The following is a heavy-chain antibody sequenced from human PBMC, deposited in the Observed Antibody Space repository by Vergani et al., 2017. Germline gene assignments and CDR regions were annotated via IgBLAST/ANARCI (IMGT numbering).Heavy chain of an antibody. V-gene: IGHV3-73*02. J-gene: IGHJ4*02. CDR2: IRSKANSYAT. CDR3: TRQGPPGGDY. Sequence: EVQLVESGGGLVQPGGSLKLSCAASGFTFSGSAMHWVRQASGKGLEWVGRIRSKANSYATAYAASVKGRFTISRDDSKNTAYLQMNSLKTEDTAVYYCTRQGPPGGDYWGQGTLVTVSS. CDR1: GFTFSGSA. D-gene: IGHD3-16*01.